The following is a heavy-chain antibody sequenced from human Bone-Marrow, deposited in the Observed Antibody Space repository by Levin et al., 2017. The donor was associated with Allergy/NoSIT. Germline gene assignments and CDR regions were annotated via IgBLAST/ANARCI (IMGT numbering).Heavy chain of an antibody. CDR3: SRDRTEAGILDAFDI. D-gene: IGHD6-13*01. J-gene: IGHJ3*02. CDR1: GFTFGDYA. Sequence: SCTTSGFTFGDYAMSWFRQAPGKGLEWVAFIRAKAYGETTEYAASVKGRFTISRNDSKSIAYLQMDSLKTEDTAVYYCSRDRTEAGILDAFDIWGQGVRVTVSS. CDR2: IRAKAYGETT. V-gene: IGHV3-49*03.